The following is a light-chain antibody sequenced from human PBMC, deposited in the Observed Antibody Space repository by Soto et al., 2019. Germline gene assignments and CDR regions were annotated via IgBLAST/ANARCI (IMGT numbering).Light chain of an antibody. CDR2: GAS. V-gene: IGKV3-20*01. Sequence: EIVLTQSPGTLSLSPGDTATLSSRAGQSLSSSYLAWYQQRPGQAPRRLIYGASTRATGIPDRFSGSGSGTDFTLTITRLDPEDFAVYYCQQYGGSMTFGQGTRLEI. CDR1: QSLSSSY. J-gene: IGKJ5*01. CDR3: QQYGGSMT.